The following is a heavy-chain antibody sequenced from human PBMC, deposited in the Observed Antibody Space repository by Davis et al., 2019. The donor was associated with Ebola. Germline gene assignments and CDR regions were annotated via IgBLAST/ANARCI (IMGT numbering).Heavy chain of an antibody. CDR3: ARQAYNIPYGDF. J-gene: IGHJ4*02. CDR2: IFPGDSDV. V-gene: IGHV5-51*01. Sequence: GESLKISRKASGYSFTSYWIGWVRQMPGKGLEWVGIIFPGDSDVRYSPSFRGLVTISADRSISTAYLQWSSLRASDTAVYYCARQAYNIPYGDFWGQGTLVTVSS. CDR1: GYSFTSYW. D-gene: IGHD1-14*01.